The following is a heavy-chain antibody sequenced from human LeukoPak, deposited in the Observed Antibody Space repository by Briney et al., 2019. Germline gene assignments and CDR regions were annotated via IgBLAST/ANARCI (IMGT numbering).Heavy chain of an antibody. J-gene: IGHJ4*02. V-gene: IGHV3-30-3*01. Sequence: GGSLRLSCAASGFTFSSYAMHWVRQAPGKGLEWVAFISYDGSNKYYADSVKGRFTISRDNSKNTLYLQMNSLRAEDTAVYYCARPVSSGWYGQGGFDYWGQGTLVTVSS. CDR1: GFTFSSYA. D-gene: IGHD6-19*01. CDR2: ISYDGSNK. CDR3: ARPVSSGWYGQGGFDY.